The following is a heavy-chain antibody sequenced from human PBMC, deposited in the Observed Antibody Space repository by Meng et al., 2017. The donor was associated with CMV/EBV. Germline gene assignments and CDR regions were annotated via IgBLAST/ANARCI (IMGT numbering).Heavy chain of an antibody. J-gene: IGHJ6*02. CDR3: ARPSRIFGVVPPMDV. Sequence: SETLSLTCTVSGDSVSSGSYYWSWIRQPPGKGLEWIGYIYYSGSTNYNPSLKSRVTISVDTSKNQFSLKLSSVTAADTAVYYCARPSRIFGVVPPMDVWGQGTTVTVSS. CDR1: GDSVSSGSYY. CDR2: IYYSGST. V-gene: IGHV4-61*01. D-gene: IGHD3-3*02.